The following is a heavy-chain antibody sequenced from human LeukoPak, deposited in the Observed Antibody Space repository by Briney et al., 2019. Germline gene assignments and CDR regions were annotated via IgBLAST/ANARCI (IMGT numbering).Heavy chain of an antibody. Sequence: PSETLSLTCTVSGDSLSGYYWSWIRQPAGKGLEWIGRIFGGGETNYNPSLKSRVTLSLDSSKNQFSLKVNSVSAADTAVYYCVRGPTYSRGCYVDSWGQGTLVTVSS. CDR1: GDSLSGYY. CDR2: IFGGGET. V-gene: IGHV4-4*07. D-gene: IGHD5-18*01. J-gene: IGHJ4*02. CDR3: VRGPTYSRGCYVDS.